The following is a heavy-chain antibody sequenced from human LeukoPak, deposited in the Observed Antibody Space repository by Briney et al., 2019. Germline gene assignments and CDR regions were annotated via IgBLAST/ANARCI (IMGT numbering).Heavy chain of an antibody. CDR1: GYTFTGYY. V-gene: IGHV1-2*02. D-gene: IGHD2-15*01. CDR3: ARVSRRGGSCYGY. Sequence: ASVKLSCKASGYTFTGYYMHWVRQAPGQGLGWMGWINPNSGGTNYAQKFQGRVTMTRDTSISTAYMELSRLRSDDKAVYYCARVSRRGGSCYGYWGQGTLVTVSS. J-gene: IGHJ4*02. CDR2: INPNSGGT.